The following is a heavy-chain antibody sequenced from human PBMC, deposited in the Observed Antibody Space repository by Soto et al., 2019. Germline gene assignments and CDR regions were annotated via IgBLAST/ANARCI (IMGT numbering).Heavy chain of an antibody. CDR3: ARTTFYDICTAYYSLLTY. CDR2: SSDSGSS. D-gene: IGHD3-9*01. J-gene: IGHJ4*02. Sequence: QVQLQESGPGLVKPSQTLTLTCTVSGGSISSGSFYWSWIRQHPGKGLEWIGHSSDSGSSYYNPSPESRVTISVDTSTNQFSLKLSAVTAAASAVYFCARTTFYDICTAYYSLLTYWGQGTLVTVSS. V-gene: IGHV4-31*03. CDR1: GGSISSGSFY.